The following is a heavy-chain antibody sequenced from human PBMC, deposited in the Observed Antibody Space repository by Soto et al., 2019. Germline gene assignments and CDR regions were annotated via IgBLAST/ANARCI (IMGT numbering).Heavy chain of an antibody. V-gene: IGHV3-23*01. Sequence: EVQILESGGDLVQPGGSLRLSCVVSGLSLNNYAIAWVRHAPGKGLECVSTIDVLDGAWYSDSVRGRLAISRDVSGNTVYLQMSSLRVEDTAIYFCSDWRAGGPVNLDHWGPGTRVTVSS. CDR2: IDVLDGA. D-gene: IGHD2-15*01. CDR1: GLSLNNYA. CDR3: SDWRAGGPVNLDH. J-gene: IGHJ4*02.